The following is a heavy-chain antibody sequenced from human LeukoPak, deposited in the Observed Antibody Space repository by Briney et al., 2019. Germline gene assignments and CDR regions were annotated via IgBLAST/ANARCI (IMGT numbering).Heavy chain of an antibody. CDR2: VIPIFGTA. CDR3: ARQGYCSSTSCYGGGYYYYGMDV. V-gene: IGHV1-69*01. J-gene: IGHJ6*04. Sequence: SSVKVSCKASGCTFSSYAISWVRQAPAPGLEWMGGVIPIFGTANYAQKFQGRVTSTADESTSTAYMELSRLRSEDTAVYYCARQGYCSSTSCYGGGYYYYGMDVWGKGTTVTVSS. D-gene: IGHD2-2*01. CDR1: GCTFSSYA.